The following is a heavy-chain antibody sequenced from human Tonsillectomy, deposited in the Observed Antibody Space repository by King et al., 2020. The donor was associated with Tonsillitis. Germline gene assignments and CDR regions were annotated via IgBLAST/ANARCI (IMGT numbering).Heavy chain of an antibody. Sequence: VQLVESGGGVVQPGRSLRLSCAASVFTFSSYAMHWVRQAPGKGLEWVAVISYDGSNKYYADSVKGRFTISRDNSKNTLYLQMNSLRAEDTAVYYCARGSDSSGYYYVPFDYWGQGTLVSVSS. D-gene: IGHD3-22*01. CDR2: ISYDGSNK. CDR1: VFTFSSYA. CDR3: ARGSDSSGYYYVPFDY. V-gene: IGHV3-30*04. J-gene: IGHJ4*02.